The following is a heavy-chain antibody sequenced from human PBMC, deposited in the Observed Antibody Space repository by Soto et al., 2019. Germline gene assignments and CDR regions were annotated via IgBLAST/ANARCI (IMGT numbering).Heavy chain of an antibody. V-gene: IGHV3-30*03. CDR2: ISYDGSNK. CDR1: GFTFSSYG. CDR3: ARGIKQHDFWSGPGMA. D-gene: IGHD3-3*01. J-gene: IGHJ5*02. Sequence: GGSLRLSCAASGFTFSSYGMHWVRQAPGKGLEWVAVISYDGSNKYYADSVKGRFTISRDNSKNTLYLQMNSLRAEDTAVYYCARGIKQHDFWSGPGMAWGQGTLVTVSS.